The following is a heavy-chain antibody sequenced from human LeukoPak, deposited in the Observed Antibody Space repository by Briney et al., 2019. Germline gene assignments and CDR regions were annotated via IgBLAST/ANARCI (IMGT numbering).Heavy chain of an antibody. CDR3: ARAFYYYGSGSWESHAFDI. V-gene: IGHV4-4*07. J-gene: IGHJ3*02. D-gene: IGHD3-10*01. Sequence: PSETLSLTCTVSGGSISSYYWSWIRQPAGKGLEWIGRIYTSGSTNYNPSLKSRVTISVDTSKNQFSLKLSSVTAADTAVYYCARAFYYYGSGSWESHAFDIWGQGTMVTVSS. CDR1: GGSISSYY. CDR2: IYTSGST.